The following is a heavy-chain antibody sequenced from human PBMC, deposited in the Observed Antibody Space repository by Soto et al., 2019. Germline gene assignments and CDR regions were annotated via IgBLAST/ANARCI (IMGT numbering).Heavy chain of an antibody. CDR1: GGSISSGDYY. CDR3: ARVPAAQPYYYGMDV. Sequence: SETLSLTCTVSGGSISSGDYYWSWIRQPPGKGLEWIGYIYYSGSTYYNPSLKSRVTISVDTSKNQFSLKLSSVTAADTAVYYCARVPAAQPYYYGMDVWGQGTTVTVSS. D-gene: IGHD2-2*01. J-gene: IGHJ6*02. CDR2: IYYSGST. V-gene: IGHV4-30-4*01.